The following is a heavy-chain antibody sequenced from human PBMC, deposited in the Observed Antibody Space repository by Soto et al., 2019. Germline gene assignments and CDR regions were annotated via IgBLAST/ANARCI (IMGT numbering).Heavy chain of an antibody. CDR1: GYSFSSYW. D-gene: IGHD2-2*01. J-gene: IGHJ4*02. CDR3: ASWPTRYFSSTSCPQAIDY. CDR2: IYPGDSDT. V-gene: IGHV5-51*01. Sequence: PGESLKISCKGSGYSFSSYWIGWVRQMPGKGLEWMGIIYPGDSDTRYSPSFQGQVTISADKSISTAYLQWSSLKASDTAMYYCASWPTRYFSSTSCPQAIDYWGQGTLVTVSS.